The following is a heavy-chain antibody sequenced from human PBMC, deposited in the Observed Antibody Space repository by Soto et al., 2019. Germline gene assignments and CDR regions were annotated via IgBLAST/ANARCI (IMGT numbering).Heavy chain of an antibody. D-gene: IGHD4-17*01. CDR3: ARNPMTTVTTIYYYGMDV. J-gene: IGHJ6*02. Sequence: QVQLVQSGVEVKKPGSSVEVSCKASGGTFSSYAISWVRQAPGQGLEWMGGIIPIFGTANYAQKFQGRVTITADESTSTAYMELSSLRSEDTAVYYCARNPMTTVTTIYYYGMDVWGQVTTVTVSS. CDR1: GGTFSSYA. CDR2: IIPIFGTA. V-gene: IGHV1-69*12.